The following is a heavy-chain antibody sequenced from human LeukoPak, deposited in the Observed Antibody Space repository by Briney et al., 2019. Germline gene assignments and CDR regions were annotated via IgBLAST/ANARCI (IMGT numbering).Heavy chain of an antibody. CDR3: AMGVGAPEDLAVAADFDY. Sequence: ASVEVSCKASGYTFTSYYVHWVRQAPGQGLEWMGVIKPSDGFTSYAQKFQGRLTVTRDMSTSTVYMELNSLRSEDTAVYYCAMGVGAPEDLAVAADFDYWGQGTLVTVSS. CDR2: IKPSDGFT. D-gene: IGHD6-19*01. J-gene: IGHJ4*02. CDR1: GYTFTSYY. V-gene: IGHV1-46*01.